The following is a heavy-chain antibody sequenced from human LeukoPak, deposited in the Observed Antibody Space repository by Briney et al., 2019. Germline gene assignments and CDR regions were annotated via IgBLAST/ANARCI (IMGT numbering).Heavy chain of an antibody. CDR3: ARDTSIVVVPDAFDI. J-gene: IGHJ3*02. CDR2: IKQDGSEK. CDR1: GFTFNNYW. D-gene: IGHD3-22*01. Sequence: GGSLRLSCAASGFTFNNYWMSWVRQAPGKGLEWVASIKQDGSEKYYVDSVKGRFTISRDNAKNSLYLQMNSLRAEDTAVYYCARDTSIVVVPDAFDIWGQGTMVTVSS. V-gene: IGHV3-7*01.